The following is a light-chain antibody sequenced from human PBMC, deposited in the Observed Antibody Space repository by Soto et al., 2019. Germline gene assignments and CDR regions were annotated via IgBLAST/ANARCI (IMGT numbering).Light chain of an antibody. Sequence: EIVMTQSPGTLSLSPGERATLSCRASQSVSSSYLAWYQRKPGQAPRPLIYGASSRATGIPDRFSGSGSGTHFTLTISRLEPEDVALYYCQQYGSSPYTLGQGTKLEIK. CDR1: QSVSSSY. J-gene: IGKJ2*01. CDR2: GAS. CDR3: QQYGSSPYT. V-gene: IGKV3-20*01.